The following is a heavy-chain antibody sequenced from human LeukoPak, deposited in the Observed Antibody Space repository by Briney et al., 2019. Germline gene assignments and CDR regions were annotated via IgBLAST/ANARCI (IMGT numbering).Heavy chain of an antibody. D-gene: IGHD6-13*01. V-gene: IGHV1-8*03. J-gene: IGHJ4*02. CDR2: MNPNSGNT. Sequence: GASVKVSCKASGYTFTSYDINWVRQATGQGLEWMGWMNPNSGNTGYAQKFQGRVTITRNTSISTAYMELSSLRSEDTAAYYCARVGIAAAGIDYWGQGTLVTVSS. CDR3: ARVGIAAAGIDY. CDR1: GYTFTSYD.